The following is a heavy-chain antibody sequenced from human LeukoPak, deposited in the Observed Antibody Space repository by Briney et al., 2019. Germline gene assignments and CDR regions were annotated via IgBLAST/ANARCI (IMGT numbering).Heavy chain of an antibody. D-gene: IGHD2-2*01. J-gene: IGHJ4*02. V-gene: IGHV4-4*07. CDR2: IYTSGST. CDR3: ARGSTRYDY. Sequence: SETLSLTCTVSGGSISSYFWTWIRQPAGMGLEWIGRIYTSGSTNYKPSLKSRVTMSVDTSKNQFSLKLSSVTAADTAVYFCARGSTRYDYWGQGTLVTVSS. CDR1: GGSISSYF.